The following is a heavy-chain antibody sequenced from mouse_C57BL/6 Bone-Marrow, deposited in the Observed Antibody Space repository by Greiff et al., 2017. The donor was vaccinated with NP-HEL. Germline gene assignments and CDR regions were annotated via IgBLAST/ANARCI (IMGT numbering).Heavy chain of an antibody. V-gene: IGHV5-4*03. CDR2: ISDGGSYT. CDR3: APQFDYGSSPFAN. D-gene: IGHD1-1*01. J-gene: IGHJ3*01. CDR1: GFTFSSYA. Sequence: EVMLVESGGGLVKPGGSLKLSCAASGFTFSSYAMSWVRQTPEKRLEWVATISDGGSYTYYPDNVKGRFTITRDNDKNNLYLQMSHLKSEDTAMYYYAPQFDYGSSPFANWGQGKLVTVSA.